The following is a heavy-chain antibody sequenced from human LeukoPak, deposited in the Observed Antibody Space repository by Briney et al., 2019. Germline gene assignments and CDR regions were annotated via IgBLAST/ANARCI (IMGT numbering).Heavy chain of an antibody. D-gene: IGHD2-15*01. CDR2: MSYGGTYK. CDR1: GFTFSSYA. Sequence: PGGSLRLSCAASGFTFSSYAMHWVRQAPGKGLGWVAVMSYGGTYKYYADSVKGRFTISRDNSKNTVYLQMNSLRGEDTAVYYCARSRGSPNSGEDAFDIWGQGTVATVSS. CDR3: ARSRGSPNSGEDAFDI. V-gene: IGHV3-30-3*01. J-gene: IGHJ3*02.